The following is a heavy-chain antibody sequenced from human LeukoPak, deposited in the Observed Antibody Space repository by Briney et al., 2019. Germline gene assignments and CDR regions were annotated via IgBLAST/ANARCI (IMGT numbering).Heavy chain of an antibody. D-gene: IGHD2-2*01. V-gene: IGHV4-34*01. CDR3: ARWVPHCSSTSCYVYYFDY. J-gene: IGHJ4*02. CDR1: GGSFSGYY. Sequence: SETLSLTCAVYGGSFSGYYWSWIRQPPGKGLEWIGEINHSGSTNYNPSLKSRVTMSVDTSKNQFSLKLSSVTAADTAVYYCARWVPHCSSTSCYVYYFDYWGQGTLVTVSS. CDR2: INHSGST.